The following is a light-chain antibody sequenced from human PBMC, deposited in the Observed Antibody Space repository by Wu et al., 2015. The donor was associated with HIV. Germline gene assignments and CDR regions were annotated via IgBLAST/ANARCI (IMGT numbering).Light chain of an antibody. CDR2: KAS. V-gene: IGKV1-5*03. Sequence: DIQMTQSPSTLSASVGDRVTITCRASQSISNWLAWYQQKPGKAPKLLIYKASSLESGVPSRFSGSGSGTGFTLTISSLQPDDFATYYCQQYNSYSVTFGQGTKLEIK. CDR3: QQYNSYSVT. CDR1: QSISNW. J-gene: IGKJ2*01.